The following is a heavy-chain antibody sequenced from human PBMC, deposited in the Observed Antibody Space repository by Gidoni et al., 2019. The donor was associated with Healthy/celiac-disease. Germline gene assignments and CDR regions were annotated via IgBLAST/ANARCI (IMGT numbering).Heavy chain of an antibody. Sequence: EVQLVESGGGLVQPGGSLRLSCAASGFTFSSYAMHWVRQAPGKGLEYVSAISSNGGSTYYANSVKGRFTISRDNSKNTLYLQMGSLRAEDMAVYYCARGLWSRRGFFDYWGQGTLVTVSS. CDR3: ARGLWSRRGFFDY. J-gene: IGHJ4*02. D-gene: IGHD3-3*01. CDR2: ISSNGGST. V-gene: IGHV3-64*01. CDR1: GFTFSSYA.